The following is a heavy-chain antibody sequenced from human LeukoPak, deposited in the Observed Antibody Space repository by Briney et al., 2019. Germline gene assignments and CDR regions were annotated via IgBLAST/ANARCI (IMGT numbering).Heavy chain of an antibody. CDR2: IYYSGST. Sequence: PSETLSLTCTVSGGSISSYYWSWLRQPPGKGLEWIGYIYYSGSTNYNPSLKSRVTISVDTSKNQFSLKLSSVTAADTAVYYCGRDLGLYYFDYWGQGTLVTVSS. CDR3: GRDLGLYYFDY. J-gene: IGHJ4*02. CDR1: GGSISSYY. V-gene: IGHV4-59*01.